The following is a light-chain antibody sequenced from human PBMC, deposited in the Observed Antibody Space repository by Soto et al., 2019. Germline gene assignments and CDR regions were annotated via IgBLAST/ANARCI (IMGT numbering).Light chain of an antibody. CDR2: DAS. CDR3: QQYNSYSWT. Sequence: DLQITQSPSTLSASVGARVTITCRASQTINSWLAWYQKKPGKAPKLLIYDASSLESGVPSRFSGSGSGTEFTLTISSLQPDDCATYYCQQYNSYSWTFGQGTKVEIK. V-gene: IGKV1-5*01. J-gene: IGKJ1*01. CDR1: QTINSW.